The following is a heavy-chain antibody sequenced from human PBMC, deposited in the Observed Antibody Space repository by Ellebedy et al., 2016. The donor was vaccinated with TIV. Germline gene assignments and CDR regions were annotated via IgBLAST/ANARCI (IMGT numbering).Heavy chain of an antibody. J-gene: IGHJ4*02. CDR3: AREGDYALTFDY. V-gene: IGHV3-30-3*01. D-gene: IGHD4-17*01. CDR1: GFTFSSYA. Sequence: GESLKISXAASGFTFSSYAMHWVRQAPGKGLEWVAVISYDGSNKYYADSVKGRFTISRDNSKNTLYLQMISLRAEDTAVYYCAREGDYALTFDYWGQGTLVTVSS. CDR2: ISYDGSNK.